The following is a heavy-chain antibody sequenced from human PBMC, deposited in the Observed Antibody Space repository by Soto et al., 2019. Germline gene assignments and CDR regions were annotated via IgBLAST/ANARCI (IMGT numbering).Heavy chain of an antibody. Sequence: ASVKVSCKASGGTFSSYAISWVRQAPGQGLEWMGGIIPIFGTANYAQKFQGRVTITADESTSTAYMELSSLRSEDTAVYYCARSSLGYCSGGSCSPFDYWGQGTLVTVSS. CDR3: ARSSLGYCSGGSCSPFDY. V-gene: IGHV1-69*13. CDR1: GGTFSSYA. J-gene: IGHJ4*02. CDR2: IIPIFGTA. D-gene: IGHD2-15*01.